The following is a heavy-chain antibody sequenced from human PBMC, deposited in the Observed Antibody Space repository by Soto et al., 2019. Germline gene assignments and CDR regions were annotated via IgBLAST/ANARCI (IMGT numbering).Heavy chain of an antibody. V-gene: IGHV3-23*01. Sequence: EVQLLESGGGLVQPGRSLRLSCAASGFTFSNYAMSWVRQAPGQGLDWVSAISGSDGTTYYADSVKGRFTISRDNSKNTLFLQMNSPRAEDAAVYYCAKFFVETGSNSGWPWSFHYWGQGTLVTVSS. D-gene: IGHD6-25*01. CDR1: GFTFSNYA. J-gene: IGHJ4*02. CDR2: ISGSDGTT. CDR3: AKFFVETGSNSGWPWSFHY.